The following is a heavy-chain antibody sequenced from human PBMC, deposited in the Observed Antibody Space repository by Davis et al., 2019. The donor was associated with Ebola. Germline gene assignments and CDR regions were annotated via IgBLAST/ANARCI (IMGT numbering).Heavy chain of an antibody. Sequence: SVKVSCKASGGTFSSYTLSWVRQAPGQGLEWMGRIIPIFGIANYAQKFQGRVTITADKSTSTAYMELSSLRSEDTAVYYCAGESAEAILSPGHFDYWGQGTLVTVSS. CDR2: IIPIFGIA. V-gene: IGHV1-69*04. CDR3: AGESAEAILSPGHFDY. CDR1: GGTFSSYT. J-gene: IGHJ4*02. D-gene: IGHD2/OR15-2a*01.